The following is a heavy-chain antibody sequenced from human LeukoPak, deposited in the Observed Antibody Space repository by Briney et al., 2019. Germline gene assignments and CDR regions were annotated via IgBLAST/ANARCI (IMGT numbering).Heavy chain of an antibody. CDR1: GYTFTGYY. CDR2: INPNSGGT. V-gene: IGHV1-2*04. D-gene: IGHD6-13*01. Sequence: GASVKVSCKASGYTFTGYYMHWVRQAPGQGLEWMGWINPNSGGTNYAQKFQGWVTMTRDTSISTAYMELSRLRSDDTAVYYCAREGYSSSWYASGVDYWGQGTLVTVSS. J-gene: IGHJ4*02. CDR3: AREGYSSSWYASGVDY.